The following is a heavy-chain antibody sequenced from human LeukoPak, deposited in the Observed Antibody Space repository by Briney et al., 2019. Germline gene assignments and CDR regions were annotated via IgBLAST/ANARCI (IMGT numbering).Heavy chain of an antibody. CDR3: AGNLLTYYYGSGGFDP. CDR2: IYTSGST. D-gene: IGHD3-10*01. V-gene: IGHV4-4*07. J-gene: IGHJ5*02. Sequence: SETLSLTCTVSGGSISSYYCSWIRQPAGKGLEWIGRIYTSGSTNYNPSLKSRVTMSVDTSKDQFSLKLSSVTAADTAVYYCAGNLLTYYYGSGGFDPWGQGTLVTVSS. CDR1: GGSISSYY.